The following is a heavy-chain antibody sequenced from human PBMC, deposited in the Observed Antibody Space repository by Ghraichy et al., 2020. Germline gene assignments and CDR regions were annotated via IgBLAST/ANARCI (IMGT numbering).Heavy chain of an antibody. D-gene: IGHD3-10*01. CDR1: GGSISSYY. Sequence: SETLSLTCTVSGGSISSYYWSWIRQPPGKGLEWIGYIYYSGSTNYNPSLKSRVTISVDTSKNQCSLKLSSVTAADTAVYYCATSGDLDAFDIWGQGTMVTVSS. V-gene: IGHV4-59*08. J-gene: IGHJ3*02. CDR2: IYYSGST. CDR3: ATSGDLDAFDI.